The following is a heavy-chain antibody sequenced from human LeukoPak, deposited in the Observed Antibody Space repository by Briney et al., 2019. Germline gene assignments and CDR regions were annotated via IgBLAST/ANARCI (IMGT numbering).Heavy chain of an antibody. V-gene: IGHV3-9*01. CDR1: EFKFDDYA. D-gene: IGHD2-15*01. CDR3: VRSVVVVAATPTHFDL. Sequence: GRSLRLSCAAAEFKFDDYAMHWVRQGPGKGLEWVEGISWSSGHMEYAESVKGRFTISRDNARNALYLQMDGLRRDDTALYYCVRSVVVVAATPTHFDLWGRGTQVIVSS. J-gene: IGHJ2*01. CDR2: ISWSSGHM.